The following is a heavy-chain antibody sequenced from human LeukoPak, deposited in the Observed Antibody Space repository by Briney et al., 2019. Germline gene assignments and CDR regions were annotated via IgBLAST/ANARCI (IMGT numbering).Heavy chain of an antibody. CDR2: IYSGGST. CDR1: GFTVSSSY. CDR3: ARDRPATVTTRYYYYGMDV. V-gene: IGHV3-66*01. Sequence: PGGSLRLSCAASGFTVSSSYMSWVRQAPGKGLEWVSVIYSGGSTYYADSVKGRFPISRDNSKNTLYLQMNSLRAEDTAVYYCARDRPATVTTRYYYYGMDVWGQGTTVTVSS. D-gene: IGHD4-17*01. J-gene: IGHJ6*02.